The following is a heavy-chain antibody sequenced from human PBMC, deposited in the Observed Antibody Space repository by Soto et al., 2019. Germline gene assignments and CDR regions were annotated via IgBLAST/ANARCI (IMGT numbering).Heavy chain of an antibody. D-gene: IGHD2-8*01. CDR1: GYTFTSYG. CDR3: ARRSKGMLSVSIFDI. Sequence: QVPLVQSGAEVKKPGASVKVSCKASGYTFTSYGISWVRQAPGQGLEWMGWISAYNGNTNYAQKLQGRVTMTTDTSTSTAYMELRSLTSDDTAVYYCARRSKGMLSVSIFDIWGQGTMVTVSS. CDR2: ISAYNGNT. V-gene: IGHV1-18*01. J-gene: IGHJ3*02.